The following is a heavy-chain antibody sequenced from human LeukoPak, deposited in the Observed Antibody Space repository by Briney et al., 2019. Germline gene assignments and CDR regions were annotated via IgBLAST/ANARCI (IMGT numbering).Heavy chain of an antibody. CDR2: IYYSGST. D-gene: IGHD6-19*01. CDR3: ARDDIEYNNGWWKF. J-gene: IGHJ4*02. Sequence: PSQTLSLTCTVSGGSISSGGYYWRWIRQQPGKGLEWIGYIYYSGSTYYNPSLKSRVAISVDTSKNQFSLKLSSVTAADTAVYYCARDDIEYNNGWWKFWGQGTLVTVSS. V-gene: IGHV4-31*03. CDR1: GGSISSGGYY.